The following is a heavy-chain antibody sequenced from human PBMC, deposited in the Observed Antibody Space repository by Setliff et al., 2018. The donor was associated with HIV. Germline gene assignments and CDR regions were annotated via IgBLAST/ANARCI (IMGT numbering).Heavy chain of an antibody. D-gene: IGHD6-19*01. CDR2: VYTTGSA. CDR1: GASFIRSRYY. J-gene: IGHJ4*02. Sequence: SETLSLTCTVSGASFIRSRYYWSWLRQPAGKGLEWIGHVYTTGSASYNPSLESRVTILEALSKNQFSLNLDSVTAADTAVYFCARALAGGSGWNYFDLWGPGTLVTVSS. CDR3: ARALAGGSGWNYFDL. V-gene: IGHV4-61*09.